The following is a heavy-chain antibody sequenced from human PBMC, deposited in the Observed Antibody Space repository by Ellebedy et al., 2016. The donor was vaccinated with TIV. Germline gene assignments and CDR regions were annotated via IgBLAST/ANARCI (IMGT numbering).Heavy chain of an antibody. J-gene: IGHJ4*02. Sequence: GESLKISXAASGFTFSDYYMSWIRQAPGKGLEWVSYISSSGSTIYYADSVKGRFTISRDNAKNSLYLQMNSLRDEDTAVYYCARDIGYNWKPSDSFDYWGQGTLVTVSS. CDR3: ARDIGYNWKPSDSFDY. CDR2: ISSSGSTI. D-gene: IGHD1-1*01. CDR1: GFTFSDYY. V-gene: IGHV3-11*04.